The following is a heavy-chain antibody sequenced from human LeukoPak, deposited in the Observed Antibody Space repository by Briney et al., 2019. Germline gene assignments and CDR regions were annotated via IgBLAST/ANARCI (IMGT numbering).Heavy chain of an antibody. CDR1: GFSVSDIYC. D-gene: IGHD3-10*01. J-gene: IGHJ4*02. CDR3: ARVLRWFGELLLFDY. Sequence: SETLSLTCTVSGFSVSDIYCWGWIRQPPGKGLEWIGSIYYSGSTYYNPSLKSRVTISVDTSKNQFSLKLSSVTAADTAVYYCARVLRWFGELLLFDYWGQGTLVTVSS. CDR2: IYYSGST. V-gene: IGHV4-39*07.